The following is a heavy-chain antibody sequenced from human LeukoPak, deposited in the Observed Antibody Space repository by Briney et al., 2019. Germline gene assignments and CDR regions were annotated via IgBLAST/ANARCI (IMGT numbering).Heavy chain of an antibody. Sequence: GGSLRLSCAASGFTVSSNYMSWVRQAPGKGLEWVSVIYSGGSTYYADSVKGRFTVSRDNSKNTLYLQMNSLRAEDTAVYYCVRRLFYFDTRGYLYYWGQGTLVTVSS. CDR1: GFTVSSNY. J-gene: IGHJ4*02. V-gene: IGHV3-53*01. CDR2: IYSGGST. D-gene: IGHD5-18*01. CDR3: VRRLFYFDTRGYLYY.